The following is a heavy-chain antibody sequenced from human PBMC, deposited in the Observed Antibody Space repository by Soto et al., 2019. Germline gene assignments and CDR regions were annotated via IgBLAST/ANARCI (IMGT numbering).Heavy chain of an antibody. Sequence: SETLSLTCAVYGGSFSGYYWSWIRQPPGKGLEWIGEINHSGSTNYNPSLKSRVTISVDTSKNQFSLKLSSVTAADTAVYYCARERKQQPPYYYYYYMDVWGKGTTVT. CDR2: INHSGST. CDR3: ARERKQQPPYYYYYYMDV. CDR1: GGSFSGYY. V-gene: IGHV4-34*01. J-gene: IGHJ6*03. D-gene: IGHD6-13*01.